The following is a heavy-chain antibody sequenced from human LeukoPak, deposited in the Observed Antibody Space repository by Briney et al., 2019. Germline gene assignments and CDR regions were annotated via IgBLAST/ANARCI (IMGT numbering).Heavy chain of an antibody. J-gene: IGHJ4*02. V-gene: IGHV4-4*07. CDR1: GGSISRYY. CDR2: IYSSDGST. D-gene: IGHD6-13*01. CDR3: ARGSASAER. Sequence: PSETLSLTCTVSGGSISRYYWSWLRQPAGKGLEWIGRIYSSDGSTNYNPSLKSRVTMSADTSKNQLSLNLRSGTAADTAVYYCARGSASAERWGQGTLVTVSS.